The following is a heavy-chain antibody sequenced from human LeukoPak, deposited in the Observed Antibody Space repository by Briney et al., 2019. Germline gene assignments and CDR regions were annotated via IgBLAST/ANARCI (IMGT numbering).Heavy chain of an antibody. V-gene: IGHV1-2*02. J-gene: IGHJ6*03. CDR1: GYTFTGHY. D-gene: IGHD3-3*01. CDR3: ARDPTFYDFWSGYPDSYYYYDMDV. Sequence: GASVKVSCKASGYTFTGHYMHWVRQAPGQGLEWMGWINPNSGGTNYAHNFQGRVTMTRDTSIYTAYMELSRLRSDDTAVYYCARDPTFYDFWSGYPDSYYYYDMDVWGKGTTVTVSS. CDR2: INPNSGGT.